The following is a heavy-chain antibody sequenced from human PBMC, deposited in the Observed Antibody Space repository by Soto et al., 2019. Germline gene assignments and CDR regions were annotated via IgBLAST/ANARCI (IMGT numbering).Heavy chain of an antibody. CDR2: FDPEDGET. D-gene: IGHD3-10*01. J-gene: IGHJ5*02. V-gene: IGHV1-24*01. Sequence: ASVRVSCKVSGYTLTELSMHWVRQAPGKGLEWMGGFDPEDGETIYAQKFQGRVTMTEDTSTDTAYMELSSLRSEDTAVYYCAKGGLWFSWFDPWGQGTLVTVSS. CDR1: GYTLTELS. CDR3: AKGGLWFSWFDP.